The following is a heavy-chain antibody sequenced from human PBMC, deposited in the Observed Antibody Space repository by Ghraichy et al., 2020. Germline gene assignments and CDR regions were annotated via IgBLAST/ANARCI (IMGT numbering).Heavy chain of an antibody. D-gene: IGHD5-24*01. CDR1: GFTFSSYS. J-gene: IGHJ4*02. V-gene: IGHV3-21*01. Sequence: GESLNISCAASGFTFSSYSVNWVRQAPGKGLEWVSSISSSSSYIYYADSVKGRFTISRDNAKNSLYLQMNSLRAEDTAVYYCARDQVEMATIFDYWGQGTLVTVSS. CDR2: ISSSSSYI. CDR3: ARDQVEMATIFDY.